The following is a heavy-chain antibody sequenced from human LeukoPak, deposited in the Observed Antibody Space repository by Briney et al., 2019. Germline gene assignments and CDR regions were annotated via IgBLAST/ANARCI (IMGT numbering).Heavy chain of an antibody. J-gene: IGHJ6*03. CDR1: GYSISSGYY. Sequence: SETLSLTCSVSGYSISSGYYWDWIRQPPGKGLEWIGYIYYSGSTNYNPSLKSRVTISVDTSKNQFSLKLSSVTAADTAVYYCARVTTVAGTLFYYYYMDVWGKGTTVTISS. CDR3: ARVTTVAGTLFYYYYMDV. CDR2: IYYSGST. D-gene: IGHD6-19*01. V-gene: IGHV4-61*01.